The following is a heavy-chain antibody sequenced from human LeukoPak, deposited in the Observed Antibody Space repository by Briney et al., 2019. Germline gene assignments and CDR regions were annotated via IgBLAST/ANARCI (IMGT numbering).Heavy chain of an antibody. J-gene: IGHJ4*02. CDR2: IYYSGST. Sequence: SETLSLTCTVSGGSISGYYWSWIRQPPGKGLEWIGYIYYSGSTSYNPSLKSRVTISVDTSKNQFSLKLSSVTAADTAVYYCARTPLRYFDWSSYYFDYWGQGTLVTVSS. V-gene: IGHV4-59*01. CDR3: ARTPLRYFDWSSYYFDY. D-gene: IGHD3-9*01. CDR1: GGSISGYY.